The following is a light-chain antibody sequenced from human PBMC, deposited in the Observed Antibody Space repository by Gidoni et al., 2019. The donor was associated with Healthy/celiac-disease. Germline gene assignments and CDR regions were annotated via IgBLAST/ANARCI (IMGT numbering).Light chain of an antibody. CDR2: AAS. J-gene: IGKJ4*01. CDR3: RQINSYPLT. CDR1: QGISSY. V-gene: IGKV1-9*01. Sequence: DIQLTQSTSYLSASVGDRVPITCRASQGISSYLAWYQQKPGKAPKLLIYAASTLQSGVPSRFSGSGSETEFTLTISSLQPEDFETYYGRQINSYPLTFGGGTKVEIK.